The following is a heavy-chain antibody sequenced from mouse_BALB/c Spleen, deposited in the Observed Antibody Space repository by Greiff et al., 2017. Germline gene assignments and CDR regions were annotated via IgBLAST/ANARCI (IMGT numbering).Heavy chain of an antibody. CDR2: ISSGSSTI. CDR1: GFTFSSFG. D-gene: IGHD2-4*01. V-gene: IGHV5-17*02. CDR3: ARDDYGYYAMDY. J-gene: IGHJ4*01. Sequence: DVQLVESGGGLVQPGGSRKLSCAASGFTFSSFGMHWVRQAPEKGLEWVAYISSGSSTIYYADTVKGRFTISRDNPKNTLFLQMTSLRSEDTAMYYCARDDYGYYAMDYWGQGTSVTVSS.